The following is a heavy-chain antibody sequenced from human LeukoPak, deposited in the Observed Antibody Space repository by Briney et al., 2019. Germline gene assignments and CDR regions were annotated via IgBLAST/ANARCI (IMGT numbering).Heavy chain of an antibody. V-gene: IGHV3-53*01. CDR3: ATRGYSYGPFDY. D-gene: IGHD5-18*01. Sequence: GGSLRLSCAASGFTVSSNYMSWVRQGPGKGLEWVSVIYSGGSTYYADSVKGRFTISRDNSKNTLYLQMNSLRAEDTAVYYCATRGYSYGPFDYWGQGTLVTVSS. CDR1: GFTVSSNY. J-gene: IGHJ4*02. CDR2: IYSGGST.